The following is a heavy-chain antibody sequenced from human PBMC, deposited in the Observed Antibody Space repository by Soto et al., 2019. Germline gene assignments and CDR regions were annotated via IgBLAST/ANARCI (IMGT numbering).Heavy chain of an antibody. CDR2: LSNTGRRT. CDR3: ATEMGATQGPFDN. J-gene: IGHJ4*02. D-gene: IGHD1-26*01. V-gene: IGHV3-23*01. Sequence: GSLRLSCVVSVFPFGANAMSWVRQAPGKGLEWVSGLSNTGRRTSYADSVKGRFNISRDNSENTVYLQMNSLRVEDTAVYYCATEMGATQGPFDNWGQGTLVTVSS. CDR1: VFPFGANA.